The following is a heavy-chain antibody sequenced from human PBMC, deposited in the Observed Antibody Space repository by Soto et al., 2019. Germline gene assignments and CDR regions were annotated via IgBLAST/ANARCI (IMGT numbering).Heavy chain of an antibody. D-gene: IGHD6-6*01. Sequence: ASVKVSCKASGYSFTRHSMQWVRQAPGQGLEWMGIINPSGGSTNYAQKFQGRVTMTRDTSTSTVYMELSSLRSDDTAAYYCARDARGSSSSIDYWGQVPPVTVSS. CDR3: ARDARGSSSSIDY. J-gene: IGHJ4*02. CDR2: INPSGGST. CDR1: GYSFTRHS. V-gene: IGHV1-46*01.